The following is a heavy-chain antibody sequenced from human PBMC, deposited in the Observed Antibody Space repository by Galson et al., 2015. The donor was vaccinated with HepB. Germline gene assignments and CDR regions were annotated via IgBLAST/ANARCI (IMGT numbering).Heavy chain of an antibody. CDR1: GFSLSTSEEG. CDR3: AHIRDSASVRFDS. V-gene: IGHV2-5*02. D-gene: IGHD4-17*01. J-gene: IGHJ4*02. CDR2: IYWDDAQ. Sequence: PALVKPTQTLTLTCTFSGFSLSTSEEGVGVAWIRQPPGKALEWLALIYWDDAQRYSPSLKNRFTITKDSSQDQVVLIMTRMDPMDTATYYCAHIRDSASVRFDSWGQGAQVTVSS.